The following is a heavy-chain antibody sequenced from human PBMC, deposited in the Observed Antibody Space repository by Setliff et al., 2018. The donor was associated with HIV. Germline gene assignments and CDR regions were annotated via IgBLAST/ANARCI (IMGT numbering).Heavy chain of an antibody. CDR1: GGSITSYY. CDR3: ARDGVYDSSGYYPL. Sequence: SETLSLTCTVSGGSITSYYWSWIRQTPGKRLEYIGYIYYSGSTNYNPSLKSRVTISVDTSKNQFSLKLSSVTAADTAVYYCARDGVYDSSGYYPLWGQGTLVTVSS. D-gene: IGHD3-22*01. V-gene: IGHV4-59*01. J-gene: IGHJ4*02. CDR2: IYYSGST.